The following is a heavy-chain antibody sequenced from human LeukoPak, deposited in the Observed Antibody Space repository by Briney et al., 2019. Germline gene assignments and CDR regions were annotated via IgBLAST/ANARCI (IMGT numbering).Heavy chain of an antibody. CDR3: VRDEGGWTYFHFGY. Sequence: GASVTLSCNASGYTFSGGYIHWVRQAPGQGLEWMGWINTYNGNTNYAQNLQGRVTMTTDTSTSTVYRELRSLRSDDTAVYYCVRDEGGWTYFHFGYWGQGTLVTVSS. D-gene: IGHD3/OR15-3a*01. V-gene: IGHV1-18*04. CDR1: GYTFSGGY. CDR2: INTYNGNT. J-gene: IGHJ4*02.